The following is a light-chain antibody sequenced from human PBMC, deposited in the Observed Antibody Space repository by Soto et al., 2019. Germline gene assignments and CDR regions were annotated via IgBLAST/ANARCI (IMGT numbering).Light chain of an antibody. Sequence: DIRMTQSPSSLSASVGDRVTITCRASQSISSYLTWYQHKPGKAPNLLIYAASTLQRGVPSRFSGSGSGTDFTLTFSSLQPEDFATYYCQQIYSLPLTFGGGTKVEIK. CDR2: AAS. J-gene: IGKJ4*01. CDR3: QQIYSLPLT. V-gene: IGKV1-39*01. CDR1: QSISSY.